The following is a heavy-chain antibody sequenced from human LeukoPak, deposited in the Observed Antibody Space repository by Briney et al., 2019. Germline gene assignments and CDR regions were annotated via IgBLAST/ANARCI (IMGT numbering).Heavy chain of an antibody. D-gene: IGHD6-13*01. J-gene: IGHJ4*02. Sequence: GGSLRLSSAASGFTFDDYAMHWVRLAPGKGLEWVSLITWDGDSTYYADSVKGRFTISRDNSKNYLYLQMNSLRAEDTALYYCAKGTSSWHEFDSWGQGTLVTVSS. V-gene: IGHV3-43D*03. CDR2: ITWDGDST. CDR3: AKGTSSWHEFDS. CDR1: GFTFDDYA.